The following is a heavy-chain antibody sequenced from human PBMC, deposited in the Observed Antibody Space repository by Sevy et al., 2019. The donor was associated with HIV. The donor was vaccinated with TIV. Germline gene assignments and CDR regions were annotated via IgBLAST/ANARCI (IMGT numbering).Heavy chain of an antibody. V-gene: IGHV1-69*13. Sequence: ASVKVSCKASGGTFSSYAISWVRQAPGQGLEWMGGIIPIFGTANYAQKFQDRVTITADESTSTAYMELSSLRSEDTAVYYCVRWGPRGYSYGTLDYYGMDVWGQGTTVTVSS. CDR3: VRWGPRGYSYGTLDYYGMDV. CDR2: IIPIFGTA. D-gene: IGHD5-18*01. CDR1: GGTFSSYA. J-gene: IGHJ6*02.